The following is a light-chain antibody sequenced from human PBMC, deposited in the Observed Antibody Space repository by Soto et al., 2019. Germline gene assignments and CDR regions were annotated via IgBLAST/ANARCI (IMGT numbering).Light chain of an antibody. Sequence: EIVLTQSPGTLSLSPGERATLSCRASQSVRSSYLAWYQQKPGQAPRLLIYGASSRATGIPDRFSGSGSGTDFTLTISRLEPEDFALYYCQQYGSSLYTFGQWTKLEIK. CDR2: GAS. J-gene: IGKJ2*01. CDR1: QSVRSSY. CDR3: QQYGSSLYT. V-gene: IGKV3-20*01.